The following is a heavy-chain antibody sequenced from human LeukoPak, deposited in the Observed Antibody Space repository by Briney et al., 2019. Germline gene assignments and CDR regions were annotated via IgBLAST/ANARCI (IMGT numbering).Heavy chain of an antibody. V-gene: IGHV3-66*02. D-gene: IGHD3-9*01. CDR2: IYSGGST. J-gene: IGHJ4*02. CDR3: ARDLGYYDILTGY. Sequence: PGGSLRLSCAASGFTVRSNYMGWVRQAPGKGLEWVSVIYSGGSTYYADSVKGRFTISRDNSKNTLYLQMNSLRAEDTAVYYCARDLGYYDILTGYWGQGTLVTVSS. CDR1: GFTVRSNY.